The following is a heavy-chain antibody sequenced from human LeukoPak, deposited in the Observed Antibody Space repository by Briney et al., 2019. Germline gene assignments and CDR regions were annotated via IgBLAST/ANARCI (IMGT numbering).Heavy chain of an antibody. D-gene: IGHD3-22*01. V-gene: IGHV3-23*01. CDR2: ISGSGGST. Sequence: PGGSLRLSCAASGFTFSSYAMSWVRQAPGKGLEWVSAISGSGGSTYYADSVKGRFTISRDNSKNTLYLQMNSLRAEDTAVYYCAKGSRPGSSGYPNLDHWGQGTLVTVSS. CDR1: GFTFSSYA. CDR3: AKGSRPGSSGYPNLDH. J-gene: IGHJ4*02.